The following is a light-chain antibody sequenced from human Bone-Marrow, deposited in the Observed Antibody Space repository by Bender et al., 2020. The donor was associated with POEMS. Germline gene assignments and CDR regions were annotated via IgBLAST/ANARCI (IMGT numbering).Light chain of an antibody. V-gene: IGLV1-47*03. CDR1: DSNFGGNN. CDR3: ATWDDSLSGV. J-gene: IGLJ2*01. CDR2: NND. Sequence: QSVLTQPPSASGTPGQSVIISCSGTDSNFGGNNVNWYHHLPGSAPRLLIYNNDQRPSGVPDRFSGSKSGTSASLAISGLWSEDEADYYCATWDDSLSGVFGGGTKLTVL.